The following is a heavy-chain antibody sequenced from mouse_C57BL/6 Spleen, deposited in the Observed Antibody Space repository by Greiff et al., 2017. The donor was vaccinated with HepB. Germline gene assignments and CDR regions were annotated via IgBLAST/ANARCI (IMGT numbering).Heavy chain of an antibody. CDR2: ISSGSSTI. CDR1: GFTFSDYG. D-gene: IGHD1-1*01. Sequence: EVHLVESGGGLVKPGGSLKLSCAASGFTFSDYGMHWVRQAPEKGLEWVAYISSGSSTIYYADTVKGRFTISRDNAKNTLFLQMTSLRSEDTAMYYCARTTTVGGDYWGQGTTLTVSS. J-gene: IGHJ2*01. CDR3: ARTTTVGGDY. V-gene: IGHV5-17*01.